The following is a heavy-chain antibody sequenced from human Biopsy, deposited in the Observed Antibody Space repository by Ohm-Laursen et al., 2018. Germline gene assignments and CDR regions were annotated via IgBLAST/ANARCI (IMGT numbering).Heavy chain of an antibody. CDR1: GFIFSRND. J-gene: IGHJ5*02. D-gene: IGHD2-21*01. Sequence: SLRLSCAASGFIFSRNDMSWVRQAPEKGLEWVSGISSSGASTYYADSVKGRFTISRDNSKNTLFLQMDSLRADDTAVYYCVKAYSAIYWFDPWGQGTLVTVSS. V-gene: IGHV3-23*01. CDR3: VKAYSAIYWFDP. CDR2: ISSSGAST.